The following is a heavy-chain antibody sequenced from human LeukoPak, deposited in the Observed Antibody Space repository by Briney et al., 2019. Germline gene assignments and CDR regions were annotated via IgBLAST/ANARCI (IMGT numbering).Heavy chain of an antibody. J-gene: IGHJ5*02. D-gene: IGHD3-3*01. CDR3: ARSLTYYDFWSGYDASAFDP. Sequence: GESLKISCKGSGYSFTSYWIGWVRQMPGKGLEWMGIIYPGDSDTRYSPSFQGQVTISADKSISTAYLQWSSLKASDTAMYYCARSLTYYDFWSGYDASAFDPWGQGTLVTVSS. V-gene: IGHV5-51*01. CDR2: IYPGDSDT. CDR1: GYSFTSYW.